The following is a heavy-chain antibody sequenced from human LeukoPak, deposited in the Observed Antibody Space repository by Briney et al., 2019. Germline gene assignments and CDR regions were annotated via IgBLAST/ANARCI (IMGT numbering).Heavy chain of an antibody. CDR3: ARVSDYLFDY. V-gene: IGHV4-30-4*01. CDR2: IYYSGST. D-gene: IGHD2/OR15-2a*01. Sequence: SETLSLTCTVSGGSISSGDYYWSWLRQPPGQGLACIGYIYYSGSTYYNPSLKRRVTISVDTSKNQFSLKLRSVTAADRAVYYCARVSDYLFDYWGQGTLVTVSS. J-gene: IGHJ4*02. CDR1: GGSISSGDYY.